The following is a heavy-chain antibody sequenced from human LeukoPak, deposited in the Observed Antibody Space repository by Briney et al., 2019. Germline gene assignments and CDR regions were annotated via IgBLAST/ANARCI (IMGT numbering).Heavy chain of an antibody. V-gene: IGHV4-61*05. Sequence: SETLSLTCTVSGGSIRSSSYYWGWIRQPPGKGLEWIGYIYYSGSTNYNPSLKSRVTISVDTSKNQFSLKLSSVTAADTAVYYCARAPADIVATGGSLYYYYMDVWGKGTTVTVSS. D-gene: IGHD5-12*01. CDR2: IYYSGST. CDR3: ARAPADIVATGGSLYYYYMDV. CDR1: GGSIRSSSYY. J-gene: IGHJ6*03.